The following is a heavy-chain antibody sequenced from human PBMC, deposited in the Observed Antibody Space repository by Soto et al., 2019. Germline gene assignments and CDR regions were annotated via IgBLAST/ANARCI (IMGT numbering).Heavy chain of an antibody. V-gene: IGHV3-15*01. D-gene: IGHD3-22*01. Sequence: GGSLRLSCAASGFTFSNAWMSWVRQAPGMGLEWVGRIKSKTDGGTTEYAAPVKGRFTVSRDDSKNTVYLQMNSLKTEDTAVYYCTTDPLTYYYDSSGYPDAFDIWGQGTMVTVSS. CDR3: TTDPLTYYYDSSGYPDAFDI. CDR1: GFTFSNAW. J-gene: IGHJ3*02. CDR2: IKSKTDGGTT.